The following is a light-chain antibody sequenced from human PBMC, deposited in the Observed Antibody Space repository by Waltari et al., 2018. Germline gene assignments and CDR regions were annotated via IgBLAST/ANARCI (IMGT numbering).Light chain of an antibody. CDR1: QTTLRNT. CDR2: GTS. CDR3: QQYDNWPWT. J-gene: IGKJ1*01. V-gene: IGKV3D-15*01. Sequence: EIVMTQSPAPLSLSPGESTTLSCRAGQTTLRNTFAWFQQKPGQPPRLLIYGTSTRAPGIPARFSGSGSGTEFSLTISSLQPEDFATYYCQQYDNWPWTFGLGTRLETK.